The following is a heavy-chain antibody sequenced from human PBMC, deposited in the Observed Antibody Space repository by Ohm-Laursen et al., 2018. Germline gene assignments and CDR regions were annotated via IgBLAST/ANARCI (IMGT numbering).Heavy chain of an antibody. CDR2: IIPIFGTA. Sequence: GASVKVSCKASGGTFSSYAISWVRQAPGQGLEWMGGIIPIFGTANYAQKFQGRVTITADKSTSTAYMELSSLRSEDTAVYYCARDHTIYYGSGSYSPRAYFDYWGQGTLVTVSS. D-gene: IGHD3-10*01. J-gene: IGHJ4*02. CDR1: GGTFSSYA. V-gene: IGHV1-69*06. CDR3: ARDHTIYYGSGSYSPRAYFDY.